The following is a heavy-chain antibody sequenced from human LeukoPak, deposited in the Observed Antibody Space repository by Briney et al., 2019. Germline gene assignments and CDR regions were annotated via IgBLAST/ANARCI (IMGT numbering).Heavy chain of an antibody. CDR1: GASISHYY. CDR2: IFHTGST. D-gene: IGHD3-22*01. J-gene: IGHJ5*02. CDR3: ARGEYYYDSSGYYTLRRNWFDP. V-gene: IGHV4-59*01. Sequence: SETLSLTCSVSGASISHYYWNWIRQTPGKGLEWIGYIFHTGSTNYNPSLKSRVTISVDTSKNQFSLKLSSVTAADTAVYYCARGEYYYDSSGYYTLRRNWFDPWGQGTLVTVSS.